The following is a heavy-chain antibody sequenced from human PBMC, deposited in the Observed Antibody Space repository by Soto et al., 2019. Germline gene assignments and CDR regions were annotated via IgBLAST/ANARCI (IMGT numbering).Heavy chain of an antibody. CDR1: GYTFTSYG. Sequence: ASVKVSCKASGYTFTSYGISWVRQAPGQGLEWMGWISAYNGNTNYAQKLQGRVTMTTDTSTSTAYMELRSLRSDDTAVYYCARGPRRVVVVAASDYWGQGTLVTVSS. CDR2: ISAYNGNT. J-gene: IGHJ4*02. V-gene: IGHV1-18*01. CDR3: ARGPRRVVVVAASDY. D-gene: IGHD2-15*01.